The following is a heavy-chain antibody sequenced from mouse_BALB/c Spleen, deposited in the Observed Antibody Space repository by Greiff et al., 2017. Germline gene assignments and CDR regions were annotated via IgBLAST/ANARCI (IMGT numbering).Heavy chain of an antibody. CDR3: ARAPDYYGSSPRAMDY. V-gene: IGHV2-6-7*01. J-gene: IGHJ4*01. CDR1: GFSLTGYG. D-gene: IGHD1-1*01. CDR2: IWGDGST. Sequence: QVQLKQSGPGLVAPSQSLSITCTVSGFSLTGYGVNWVRQPPGKGLEWLGMIWGDGSTDYNSALKSRLSISKDNSKSQVFLKMNSLQTDDTARYYCARAPDYYGSSPRAMDYWGQGTSVTVSS.